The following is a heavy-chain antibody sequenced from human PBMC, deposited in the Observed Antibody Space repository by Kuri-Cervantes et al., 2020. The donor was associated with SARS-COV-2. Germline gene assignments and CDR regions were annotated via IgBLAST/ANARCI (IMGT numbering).Heavy chain of an antibody. Sequence: GESLKISCAVSGFTFKNYGMHWVRQAPGKGLEWLALISYDGSYKDYADSVKGRFTISRGNSKNTLYLQMNSLRAEDTAVYYCAKGDRAATPGYYYYGMDVWGQGTTVTVSS. CDR1: GFTFKNYG. J-gene: IGHJ6*02. V-gene: IGHV3-30*18. CDR2: ISYDGSYK. CDR3: AKGDRAATPGYYYYGMDV. D-gene: IGHD2-15*01.